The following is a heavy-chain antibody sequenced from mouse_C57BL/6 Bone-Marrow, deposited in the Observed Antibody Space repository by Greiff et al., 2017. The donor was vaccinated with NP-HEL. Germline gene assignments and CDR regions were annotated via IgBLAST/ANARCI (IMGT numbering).Heavy chain of an antibody. Sequence: EVQGVESGGGLVQSGRSLRLSCATSGFTFSDFYMEWVRQAPGKGLEWIAASRNKANDYTTEYSASVKGRFIVSRDTSQSILYLQMNALRAEDTAIYYGARDAPYYDGSSHWYFDVWGTGTTVTVSS. V-gene: IGHV7-1*01. J-gene: IGHJ1*03. CDR3: ARDAPYYDGSSHWYFDV. CDR2: SRNKANDYTT. CDR1: GFTFSDFY. D-gene: IGHD1-1*01.